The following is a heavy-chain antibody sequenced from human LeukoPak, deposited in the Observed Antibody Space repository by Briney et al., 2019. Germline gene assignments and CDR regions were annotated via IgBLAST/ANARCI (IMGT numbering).Heavy chain of an antibody. Sequence: ASVKVSCKASGGTFSSYAISWVRQAPGQGLEWMGGIIPIFGTANYAQKFQGRVTITADESTSTAYMELSSLRSEDTAVYYCARSVAGRPLYYFDYWGQGTLVTVSS. V-gene: IGHV1-69*13. D-gene: IGHD6-19*01. J-gene: IGHJ4*02. CDR2: IIPIFGTA. CDR1: GGTFSSYA. CDR3: ARSVAGRPLYYFDY.